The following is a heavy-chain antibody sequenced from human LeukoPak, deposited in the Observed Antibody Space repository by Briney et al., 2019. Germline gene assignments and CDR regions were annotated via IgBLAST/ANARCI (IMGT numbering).Heavy chain of an antibody. J-gene: IGHJ4*02. V-gene: IGHV3-23*01. Sequence: GGSLRLSCAASGFTFSSYAMSWVRQAPGKGVEWVSAISGGGGSTYYADSLKGGFTISRDNSKNTLYLQMNSLRAEDTAVYYCAKTPVKTTVTTWVDYWGQGTLVTVSS. CDR1: GFTFSSYA. CDR3: AKTPVKTTVTTWVDY. D-gene: IGHD4-17*01. CDR2: ISGGGGST.